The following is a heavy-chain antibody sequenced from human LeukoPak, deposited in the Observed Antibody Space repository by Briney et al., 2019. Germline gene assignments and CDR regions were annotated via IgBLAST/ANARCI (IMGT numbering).Heavy chain of an antibody. CDR1: GFSLNTNAVV. V-gene: IGHV2-5*01. D-gene: IGHD4-17*01. CDR2: IYGNDDK. J-gene: IGHJ4*02. Sequence: SGPTLANPTQTLTLTCTFSGFSLNTNAVVVGWVRQPPGQALEWLTFIYGNDDKRYSPSLESRLTITKDTSKNQVVLTVTDMDYVDTATYYCVHRTTVTSVDHWGQGTLVTVSS. CDR3: VHRTTVTSVDH.